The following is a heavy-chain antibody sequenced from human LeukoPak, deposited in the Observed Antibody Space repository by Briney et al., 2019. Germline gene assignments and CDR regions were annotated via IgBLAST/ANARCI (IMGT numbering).Heavy chain of an antibody. J-gene: IGHJ6*02. CDR1: GGTFSSYA. V-gene: IGHV1-69*04. CDR3: ARWCSGGWYHGMDV. Sequence: SVKVSCKASGGTFSSYAISWVRQAPGQGLEWMGRIIPILGIANYAQKFQGRVTITADKSTSTAYMELSSLRSEDTAVYYCARWCSGGWYHGMDVWGQGTTVTVSS. CDR2: IIPILGIA. D-gene: IGHD6-19*01.